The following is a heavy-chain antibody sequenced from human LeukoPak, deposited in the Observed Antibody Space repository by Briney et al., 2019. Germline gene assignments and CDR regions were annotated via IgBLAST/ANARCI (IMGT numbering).Heavy chain of an antibody. Sequence: GGSLRLSCAASGFTFSDYYMSWIRQAPGKGLEWVSYISSSGSTIYYADSVKGRFTISGDNAKNSLYLQMNSLRAEDTALYYCAKDTAPYYYDSSGYYYFDYWGQGTLVTVSS. CDR1: GFTFSDYY. CDR2: ISSSGSTI. J-gene: IGHJ4*02. CDR3: AKDTAPYYYDSSGYYYFDY. D-gene: IGHD3-22*01. V-gene: IGHV3-11*01.